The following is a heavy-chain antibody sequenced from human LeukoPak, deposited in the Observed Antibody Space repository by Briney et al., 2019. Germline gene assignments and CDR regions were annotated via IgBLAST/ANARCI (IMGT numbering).Heavy chain of an antibody. CDR2: ITNS. J-gene: IGHJ4*02. CDR3: ARDRGYCSGGSCYVSYFDY. CDR1: GFRFSDYY. Sequence: GGSLRLSCAASGFRFSDYYMSWIRQAPGKGLEWISYITNSNYADSVKGQFTISRDNAKNTLYLQMNSLRAEDTAVYYCARDRGYCSGGSCYVSYFDYWGQGALVTVSS. V-gene: IGHV3-11*05. D-gene: IGHD2-15*01.